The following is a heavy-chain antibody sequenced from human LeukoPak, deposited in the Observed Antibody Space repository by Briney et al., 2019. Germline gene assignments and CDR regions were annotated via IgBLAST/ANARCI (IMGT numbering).Heavy chain of an antibody. J-gene: IGHJ4*02. D-gene: IGHD3-16*01. V-gene: IGHV3-21*01. CDR2: ISSSNSHI. CDR3: AREAFDWGLDY. Sequence: PGGSLRLSCAASGFSFSSYSMNWVRQAPGKGLEWVSSISSSNSHIYYADSVKGRFTISRDNAKNSLYLQMNGLRAEDTAVYYCAREAFDWGLDYWGQGTLVTVSS. CDR1: GFSFSSYS.